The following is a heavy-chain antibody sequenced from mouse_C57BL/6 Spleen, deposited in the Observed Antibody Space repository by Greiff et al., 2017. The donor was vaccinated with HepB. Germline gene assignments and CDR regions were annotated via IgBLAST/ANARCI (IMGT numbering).Heavy chain of an antibody. D-gene: IGHD3-2*02. J-gene: IGHJ3*01. Sequence: QVQLKESGAELVKPGASVKLSCKASGYTFTEYTIHWVKQRSGQGLEWIGWFYPGSGSIKYNEKFKDKATLTADKSSITVYMELSRLTSEDSAVYFCARHEDIDISGLAWFAYWGQGTLVTVSA. CDR2: FYPGSGSI. CDR1: GYTFTEYT. CDR3: ARHEDIDISGLAWFAY. V-gene: IGHV1-62-2*01.